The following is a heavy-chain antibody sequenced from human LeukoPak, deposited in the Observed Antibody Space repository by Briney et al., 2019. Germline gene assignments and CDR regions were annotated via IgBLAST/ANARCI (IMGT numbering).Heavy chain of an antibody. V-gene: IGHV3-7*01. Sequence: GSLRPSCAASGFTFSNYWMSWVRQAPGKGLEWVATIRLDGGDKNYVDSVRGRFIISRDNAENSVYLQMNSLRAEDTAVYFCLRPFPGDCSSTSCHGFDLWGQGTLVTVSS. CDR2: IRLDGGDK. D-gene: IGHD2-2*01. CDR1: GFTFSNYW. CDR3: LRPFPGDCSSTSCHGFDL. J-gene: IGHJ4*02.